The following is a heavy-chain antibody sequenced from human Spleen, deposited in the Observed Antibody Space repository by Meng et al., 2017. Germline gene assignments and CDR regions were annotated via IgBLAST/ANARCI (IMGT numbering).Heavy chain of an antibody. V-gene: IGHV3-48*03. D-gene: IGHD6-13*01. CDR1: GFTFSSFE. CDR2: ISSSGGTI. CDR3: ARGRSWFLF. Sequence: GESLKISCAAAGFTFSSFEMNWVRQAPGKGPEWLSFISSSGGTIYYADSVRGRFTISRDNAKNSLYLQMKTLRVEDTAVYYCARGRSWFLFWGQGTLVTVSS. J-gene: IGHJ4*02.